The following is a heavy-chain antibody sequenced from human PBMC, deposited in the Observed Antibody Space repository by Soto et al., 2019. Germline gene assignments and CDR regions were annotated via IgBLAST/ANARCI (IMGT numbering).Heavy chain of an antibody. V-gene: IGHV3-30*18. CDR1: GFTFSNYG. Sequence: QVQLVESGGGVVQPGRSLRLSCAASGFTFSNYGMHWVRQAPGKGLEWVAVISYVGSHKYYADFVKGRFTISRDNSKNTRYLQMNSLRAEDTAVYYCANETPLLRLGATEDSMDFWGQGTTVTVSS. J-gene: IGHJ6*02. CDR2: ISYVGSHK. D-gene: IGHD3-10*01. CDR3: ANETPLLRLGATEDSMDF.